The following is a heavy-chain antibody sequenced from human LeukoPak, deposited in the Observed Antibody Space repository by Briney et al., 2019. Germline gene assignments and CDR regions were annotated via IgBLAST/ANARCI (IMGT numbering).Heavy chain of an antibody. V-gene: IGHV1-69*10. CDR1: GGTFSSYT. CDR3: ATSQGYSYGLDY. CDR2: IIPILGIA. J-gene: IGHJ4*02. D-gene: IGHD5-18*01. Sequence: ASVTVSCKASGGTFSSYTISWVRQAPGQGLEWMGGIIPILGIANYAQKFQGRVTITADKSTSTAYMELSSLRSEDTAVYYCATSQGYSYGLDYWGQGTLVTVSS.